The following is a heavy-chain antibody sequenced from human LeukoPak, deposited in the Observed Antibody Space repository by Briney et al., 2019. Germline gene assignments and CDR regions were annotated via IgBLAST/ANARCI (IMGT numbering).Heavy chain of an antibody. Sequence: SVKVSCKASGGTFSSYAISWVRQAPGQGLEWMGGIIPIFGTANYAQKFQGRVTITADESTSTAYMELSSLRSEDTAVYYCARGRTTVTTTHYYFDYWAREPWSPSPQ. D-gene: IGHD4-17*01. J-gene: IGHJ4*02. CDR3: ARGRTTVTTTHYYFDY. CDR1: GGTFSSYA. CDR2: IIPIFGTA. V-gene: IGHV1-69*13.